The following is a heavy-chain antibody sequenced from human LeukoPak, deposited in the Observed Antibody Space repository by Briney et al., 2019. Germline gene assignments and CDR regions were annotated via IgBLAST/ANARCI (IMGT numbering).Heavy chain of an antibody. J-gene: IGHJ5*02. V-gene: IGHV1-2*02. CDR1: GYTFTGYY. CDR3: ARGEAYDILTANWFDP. CDR2: INPNSGGT. D-gene: IGHD3-9*01. Sequence: ASVKVSFKASGYTFTGYYMHWVRQAPGQGLEWMGWINPNSGGTNYAQKFQGRVTMTRDTSISTAYMELSRLRSDDTAVYYCARGEAYDILTANWFDPWVQRTLVTVSS.